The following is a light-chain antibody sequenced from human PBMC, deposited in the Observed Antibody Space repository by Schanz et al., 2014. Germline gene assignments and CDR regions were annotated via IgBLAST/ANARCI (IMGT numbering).Light chain of an antibody. CDR3: QQYYSTPLT. J-gene: IGKJ4*01. Sequence: SQLTQSPSSLSASVGDIVTITCRASEDIRTYLAWYQQKPGKAPRLLIYSASTLQSGVPSRFSGSGSGTDFSLTINSLQAEDVAVYYCQQYYSTPLTFGGGTKVEIK. CDR2: SAS. V-gene: IGKV1-9*01. CDR1: EDIRTY.